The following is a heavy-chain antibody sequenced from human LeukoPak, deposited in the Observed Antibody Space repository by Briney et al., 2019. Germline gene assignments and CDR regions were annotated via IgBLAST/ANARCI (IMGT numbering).Heavy chain of an antibody. CDR1: GGTFSSYA. V-gene: IGHV1-2*02. Sequence: ASVKVSCKASGGTFSSYAISWVRQAPGQGLEWMGWINPNSGGTNYAQKFQGRVTMTRDTSISTAYMELSRLRSDDTAVYYCARDPIRYYGSGSYYKVADYWGQGTLVTVSS. J-gene: IGHJ4*02. D-gene: IGHD3-10*01. CDR3: ARDPIRYYGSGSYYKVADY. CDR2: INPNSGGT.